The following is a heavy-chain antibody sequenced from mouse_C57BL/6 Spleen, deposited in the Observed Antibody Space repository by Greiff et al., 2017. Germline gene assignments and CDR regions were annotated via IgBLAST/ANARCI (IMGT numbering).Heavy chain of an antibody. CDR1: GFTFSSYT. CDR3: AREGLRYYFHY. V-gene: IGHV5-9*01. D-gene: IGHD1-1*01. Sequence: EVKLVESGGGLVKPGGSLKLSCAASGFTFSSYTMSWVRQTPEKRLEGVATISGGGGNTYYPDSVKGRFTISRDNAKNTLYLQMSSLRSEDTALYYCAREGLRYYFHYWGQGTTRTVSS. CDR2: ISGGGGNT. J-gene: IGHJ2*01.